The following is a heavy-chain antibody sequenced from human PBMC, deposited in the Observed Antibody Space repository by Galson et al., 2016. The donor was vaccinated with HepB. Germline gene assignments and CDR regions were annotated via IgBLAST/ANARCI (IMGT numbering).Heavy chain of an antibody. Sequence: SLRLSCAVSGFTVSSHDMHWVRQATGKSLEWVSTIGSAGDTYYPGSVKGRFTISRENAKYSLYLQMNSLRAEDTAVYYCARATAMVQPHFDYWGQGTLVTVSS. CDR1: GFTVSSHD. V-gene: IGHV3-13*01. J-gene: IGHJ4*02. CDR3: ARATAMVQPHFDY. D-gene: IGHD5-18*01. CDR2: IGSAGDT.